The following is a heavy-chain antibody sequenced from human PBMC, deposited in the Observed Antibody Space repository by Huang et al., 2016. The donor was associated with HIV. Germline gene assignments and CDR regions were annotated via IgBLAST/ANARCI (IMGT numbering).Heavy chain of an antibody. CDR1: GFAFSSYG. CDR2: IGCLRSYK. V-gene: IGHV3-21*02. CDR3: AYQQWLVGGLNH. Sequence: EVELVESGGGLVKPGGSLRLSCAASGFAFSSYGMTWVRQAPGKVVEWVGFIGCLRSYKSHADSVKGRVTISRDNAKSSIYRQLDSLRAEDTAVYYCAYQQWLVGGLNHWGQGTLVVVSS. D-gene: IGHD6-19*01. J-gene: IGHJ5*02.